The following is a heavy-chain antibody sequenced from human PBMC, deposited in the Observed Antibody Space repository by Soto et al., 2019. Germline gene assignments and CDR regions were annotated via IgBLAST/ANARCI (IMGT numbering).Heavy chain of an antibody. J-gene: IGHJ4*02. CDR1: GFNFNKYA. CDR2: ISCCGGTA. Sequence: EVQLLESGGGLVRPGESLRLSCAASGFNFNKYAMSWVRQAPGEGLEWVSGISCCGGTASYADSVKGRFTIGRDDAKNTLYLDMNSLRVEDTAEYYCAKAGGQQWLLPHLENWGRGTLVTVS. D-gene: IGHD6-19*01. V-gene: IGHV3-23*01. CDR3: AKAGGQQWLLPHLEN.